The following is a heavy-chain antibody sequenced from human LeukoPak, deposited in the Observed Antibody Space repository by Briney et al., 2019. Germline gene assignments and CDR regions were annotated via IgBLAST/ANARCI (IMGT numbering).Heavy chain of an antibody. D-gene: IGHD3-9*01. J-gene: IGHJ4*02. CDR1: GGSISSGSYY. CDR3: ARGACYDILTDYYNPSPFDY. Sequence: PSQTLSLTCTVSGGSISSGSYYWSWIRQPAGKGLEWIGRIYTSGSTNYNPSLKSRVTISVDTSKNQFSLKLSSVTAADTAVYYCARGACYDILTDYYNPSPFDYWGQGTLVTVSS. V-gene: IGHV4-61*02. CDR2: IYTSGST.